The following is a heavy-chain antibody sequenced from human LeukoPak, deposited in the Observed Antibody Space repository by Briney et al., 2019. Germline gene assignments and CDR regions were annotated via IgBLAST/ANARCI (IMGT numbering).Heavy chain of an antibody. V-gene: IGHV3-30*04. J-gene: IGHJ4*02. CDR1: GFTFSSYA. Sequence: QAGGSLRLSCAASGFTFSSYAMHWVRQAPGKGLEWVAVISYDGSNKYYADSVKGRFTISRDNSKNTLYLQMNSLRAEDTAVYYCARDTSPSYYYDSSGYYDYWGQGTLVTVSS. D-gene: IGHD3-22*01. CDR3: ARDTSPSYYYDSSGYYDY. CDR2: ISYDGSNK.